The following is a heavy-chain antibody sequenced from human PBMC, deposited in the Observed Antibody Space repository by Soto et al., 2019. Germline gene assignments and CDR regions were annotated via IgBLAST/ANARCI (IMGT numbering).Heavy chain of an antibody. Sequence: PSETLSLTCTVSGGSISSYYWGWIRQPPGKGLEWIGYLYYTGSTHYNPSLKSRVTMSVDTSKNQFSLKLNSVTAADTAVYYCARGFAIGWYTYFFDLWGQGTLVTVSS. V-gene: IGHV4-59*08. CDR3: ARGFAIGWYTYFFDL. D-gene: IGHD6-19*01. J-gene: IGHJ4*02. CDR2: LYYTGST. CDR1: GGSISSYY.